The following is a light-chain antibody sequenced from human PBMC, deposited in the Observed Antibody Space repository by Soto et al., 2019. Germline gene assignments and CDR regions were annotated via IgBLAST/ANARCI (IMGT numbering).Light chain of an antibody. Sequence: AIRMTQSPSSFSASTGDRVTITCRASQGISTYLAWYQQKPGKAPKLLIYAASTLQSGVPSKFSGSGSGTDLTLTISGLQSEDFATYYCRQYYSYPYTFGQGTKLEIK. CDR2: AAS. CDR1: QGISTY. CDR3: RQYYSYPYT. J-gene: IGKJ2*01. V-gene: IGKV1-8*01.